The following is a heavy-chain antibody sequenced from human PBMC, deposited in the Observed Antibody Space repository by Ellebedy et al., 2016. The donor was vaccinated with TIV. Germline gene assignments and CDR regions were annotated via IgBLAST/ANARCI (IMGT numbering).Heavy chain of an antibody. J-gene: IGHJ4*02. CDR2: MSVTFNKN. V-gene: IGHV3-23*01. Sequence: GESLKISCAASGFTFSNSAMSWVRQAPGKGLEWVSAMSVTFNKNYYIDSVKGRFTISRDNSKSTLYLQMNSLRAEDTAVYYCAKKVGTGLSLDYWGQGTLVTVSS. CDR3: AKKVGTGLSLDY. CDR1: GFTFSNSA. D-gene: IGHD2/OR15-2a*01.